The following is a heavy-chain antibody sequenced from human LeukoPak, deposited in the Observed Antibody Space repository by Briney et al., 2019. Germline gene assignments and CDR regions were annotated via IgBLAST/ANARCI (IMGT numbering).Heavy chain of an antibody. Sequence: SETLSLTCTVSGDSISSSSYYWGWLRQPPGKGLEWIGTIHSGGNTYYNPSLKSRVTISVDTSKNQLSVKLYSVTAADTAVYFCARPAGWLPRYYFEYWGQGTLVTVSS. CDR2: IHSGGNT. V-gene: IGHV4-39*01. CDR3: ARPAGWLPRYYFEY. CDR1: GDSISSSSYY. D-gene: IGHD5-24*01. J-gene: IGHJ4*02.